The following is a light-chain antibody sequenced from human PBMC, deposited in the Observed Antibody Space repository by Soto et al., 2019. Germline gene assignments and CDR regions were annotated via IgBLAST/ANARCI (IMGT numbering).Light chain of an antibody. CDR1: QSIGTY. Sequence: DIQVTQSPSSLSASVGDRVTIPCRASQSIGTYLNWYHQKPGKAPQLLIYGASTLQSGVPSRFSGSGSGTHFTLTINSLQPEDSATYYCQQRNSYPRTLGQGTKVDI. V-gene: IGKV1-39*01. CDR3: QQRNSYPRT. CDR2: GAS. J-gene: IGKJ2*01.